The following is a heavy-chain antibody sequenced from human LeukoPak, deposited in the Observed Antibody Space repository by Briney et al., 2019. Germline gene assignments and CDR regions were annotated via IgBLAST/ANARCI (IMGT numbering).Heavy chain of an antibody. Sequence: GASVKVSCKASGGTFSSYAISWVRQAPGQWPEWMGWIIPIFGTANYAQKFQGRVTITADESTSTAYMELSSLRSEDTAVYYCARDRSLRELWLRNWFDPWGQGTLVTVSS. CDR2: IIPIFGTA. CDR1: GGTFSSYA. D-gene: IGHD5-18*01. CDR3: ARDRSLRELWLRNWFDP. V-gene: IGHV1-69*13. J-gene: IGHJ5*02.